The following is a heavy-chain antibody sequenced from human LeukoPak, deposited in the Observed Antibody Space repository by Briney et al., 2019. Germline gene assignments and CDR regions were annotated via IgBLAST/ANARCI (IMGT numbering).Heavy chain of an antibody. CDR3: ARDAGRYFDWLGY. CDR1: GFTVSSDH. J-gene: IGHJ4*02. Sequence: GGSLRLSCAASGFTVSSDHMNWVRQAPGKGLEWVAVISYDGSNKYYADSVKGRFTISRDNSKNTLYLQMNSLRAEDTAVYYCARDAGRYFDWLGYWGQGTLVTVSS. V-gene: IGHV3-30*03. D-gene: IGHD3-9*01. CDR2: ISYDGSNK.